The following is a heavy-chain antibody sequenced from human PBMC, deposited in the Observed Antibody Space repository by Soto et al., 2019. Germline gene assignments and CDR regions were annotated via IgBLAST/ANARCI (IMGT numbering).Heavy chain of an antibody. D-gene: IGHD3-22*01. J-gene: IGHJ4*02. CDR2: IISNDDK. CDR3: ARALFYSDSDGYYFEFDY. CDR1: GFSLTDTRMG. V-gene: IGHV2-26*01. Sequence: SGPTLVNPTDTLTLTCSVSGFSLTDTRMGVSWIRQAPGKALEWLAHIISNDDKSYSTSLKSRLTISKDTSKSQVVLRMTNMDPVDTGRYYCARALFYSDSDGYYFEFDYWGQGTLGTVSS.